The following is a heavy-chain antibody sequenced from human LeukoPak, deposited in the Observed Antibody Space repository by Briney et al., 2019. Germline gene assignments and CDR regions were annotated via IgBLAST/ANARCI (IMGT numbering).Heavy chain of an antibody. D-gene: IGHD1-1*01. CDR2: LDPSGSQK. V-gene: IGHV3-7*01. CDR3: AIWTSGNY. CDR1: GFTFNRSW. Sequence: GGSLRLSCAASGFTFNRSWMNWVRQAPGKGLEWGANLDPSGSQKRYVDSVKGRFITSKDNPGASLYLDMYSLRAEDTAIYYCAIWTSGNYWGQGTLVTVSS. J-gene: IGHJ4*02.